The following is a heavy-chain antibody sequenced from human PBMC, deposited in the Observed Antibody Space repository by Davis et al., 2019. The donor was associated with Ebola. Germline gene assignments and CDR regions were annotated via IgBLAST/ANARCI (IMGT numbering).Heavy chain of an antibody. CDR3: ARAGERYSYGGDY. Sequence: ASVKVSCKASGYTFTSYYMHWVRQAPGQGLEWMGIINPSGGSTSYAQKFQGRVTITADESTSTAYMELSSLRSEDTAVYYCARAGERYSYGGDYWGQGTLVTVSS. D-gene: IGHD5-18*01. V-gene: IGHV1-46*01. CDR1: GYTFTSYY. CDR2: INPSGGST. J-gene: IGHJ4*02.